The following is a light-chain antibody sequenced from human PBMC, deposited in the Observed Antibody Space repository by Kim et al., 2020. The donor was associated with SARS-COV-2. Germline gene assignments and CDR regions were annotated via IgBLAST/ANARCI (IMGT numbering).Light chain of an antibody. CDR1: QNVNNN. V-gene: IGKV3-15*01. Sequence: EIVMTQSPATLSVSPGERATLSCRASQNVNNNLAWYQQKPGQAPRLLIYGASTRATGIPARFNGSGSGTEFTLTISSLQSEDFALYYCQQYRKWPPLTFGGGTKVDIK. J-gene: IGKJ4*01. CDR2: GAS. CDR3: QQYRKWPPLT.